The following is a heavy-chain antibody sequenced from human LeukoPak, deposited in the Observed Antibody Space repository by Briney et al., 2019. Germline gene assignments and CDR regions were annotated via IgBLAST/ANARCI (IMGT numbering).Heavy chain of an antibody. V-gene: IGHV4-39*01. J-gene: IGHJ6*03. CDR1: GGSISSSSYY. D-gene: IGHD1-26*01. Sequence: SETLSLTCTVSGGSISSSSYYWGWIRQPPGKGLEWIGSIYYSGSTYYNPSLKSRVTISVDTSKNQFSLKLSSVTAADTAVYYCASRNSGSYLSYYYYMDVWGKGTTVTVSS. CDR2: IYYSGST. CDR3: ASRNSGSYLSYYYYMDV.